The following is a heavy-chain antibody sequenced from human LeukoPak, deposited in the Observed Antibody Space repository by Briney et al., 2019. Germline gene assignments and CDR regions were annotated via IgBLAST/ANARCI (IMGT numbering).Heavy chain of an antibody. CDR3: ARPGQLGEYTPYYFDF. D-gene: IGHD3-16*01. V-gene: IGHV5-51*01. Sequence: GESLKVSCKGSGFSFTSYWIGWVRQMPGKGLEYMGIIYPADSDTRYSPSFQGQVTISADKSISTAYLQWSSLKASDTAMYYCARPGQLGEYTPYYFDFWGQGTLVTVSS. J-gene: IGHJ4*02. CDR2: IYPADSDT. CDR1: GFSFTSYW.